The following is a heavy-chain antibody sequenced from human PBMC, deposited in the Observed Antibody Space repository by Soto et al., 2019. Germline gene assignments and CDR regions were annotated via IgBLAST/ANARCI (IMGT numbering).Heavy chain of an antibody. CDR1: SVSIGSYY. Sequence: SETLSLTCTISSVSIGSYYWTCIRHPPGKGLEWIGHIFYSGGTNYNPSLKSRLPLSLDNAKNQFSLKLTSVTAADTAVYYCARVGRLLTAGGLLQAWGQGTLVTVSS. V-gene: IGHV4-59*01. J-gene: IGHJ5*02. D-gene: IGHD2-21*01. CDR3: ARVGRLLTAGGLLQA. CDR2: IFYSGGT.